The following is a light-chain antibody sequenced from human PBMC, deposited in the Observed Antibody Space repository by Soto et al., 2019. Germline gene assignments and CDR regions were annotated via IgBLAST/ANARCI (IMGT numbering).Light chain of an antibody. CDR3: CSYAGSYTFGV. CDR2: DVS. Sequence: QSVLTQPRSVSGSPGQSVTISCTGTSSDVGGYSYVSWYQQHPGKAPKLMIYDVSKRPSGVPDRFSGSKSGNTASLTISGLQAEDEADYYCCSYAGSYTFGVFGTGTKVP. V-gene: IGLV2-11*01. J-gene: IGLJ1*01. CDR1: SSDVGGYSY.